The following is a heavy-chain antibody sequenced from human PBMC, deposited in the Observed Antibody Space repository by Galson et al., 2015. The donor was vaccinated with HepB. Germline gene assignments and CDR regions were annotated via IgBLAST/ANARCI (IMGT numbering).Heavy chain of an antibody. D-gene: IGHD4-17*01. Sequence: ETLSLTCTVSGGSISSYYWSWIRQPAGKGLEWIGRIYTSGSTNYNPSLKSRVTMSVDTSKNQFSLKLSSVTAADTAVYYCARERLSDYGDYVRVAITRDDAFDIWGQGTMVTVSS. V-gene: IGHV4-4*07. CDR2: IYTSGST. CDR3: ARERLSDYGDYVRVAITRDDAFDI. CDR1: GGSISSYY. J-gene: IGHJ3*02.